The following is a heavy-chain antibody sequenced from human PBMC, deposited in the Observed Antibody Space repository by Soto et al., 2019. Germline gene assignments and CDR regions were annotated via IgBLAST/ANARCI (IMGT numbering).Heavy chain of an antibody. Sequence: GGSLRLSCAASGFTFSSYGMHWVRQAPGKGLEWVAVISYDGSNKYYADSVKGRFTISRDNSKNTLYLQMNSLRAEDTAVYYCAKDVLRYFDWLLGLPYSYGMDVWGQGTTVTVSS. D-gene: IGHD3-9*01. CDR2: ISYDGSNK. V-gene: IGHV3-30*18. J-gene: IGHJ6*02. CDR1: GFTFSSYG. CDR3: AKDVLRYFDWLLGLPYSYGMDV.